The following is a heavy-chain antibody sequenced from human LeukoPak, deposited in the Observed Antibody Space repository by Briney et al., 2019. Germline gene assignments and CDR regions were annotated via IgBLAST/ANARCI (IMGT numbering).Heavy chain of an antibody. D-gene: IGHD6-19*01. Sequence: ASVEVSCKASGYTFTSYGISWVRQAPGQGLEWMGWISAYNGNTNYAQKLQGRVTMTTDTSTSTAYMELRSLRSDDTAVYYCARDDTVIRIAVAGHLFDYWGQGTLVTVSS. V-gene: IGHV1-18*01. CDR2: ISAYNGNT. CDR1: GYTFTSYG. CDR3: ARDDTVIRIAVAGHLFDY. J-gene: IGHJ4*02.